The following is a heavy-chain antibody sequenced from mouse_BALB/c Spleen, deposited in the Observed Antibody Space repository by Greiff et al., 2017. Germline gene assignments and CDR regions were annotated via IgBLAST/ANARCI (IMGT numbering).Heavy chain of an antibody. D-gene: IGHD2-14*01. Sequence: QVQLKESGPGLVAPSQSLSITCTVSGFSLTSYGVHWVRQPPGKGLEWLGVIWAGGSTNYNSALMSRLSISKDNSKSQVFLKMNSLQTDDTAMYYCARVANYRYDGYFDVWGAGTTVTVSS. CDR3: ARVANYRYDGYFDV. V-gene: IGHV2-9*02. CDR2: IWAGGST. J-gene: IGHJ1*01. CDR1: GFSLTSYG.